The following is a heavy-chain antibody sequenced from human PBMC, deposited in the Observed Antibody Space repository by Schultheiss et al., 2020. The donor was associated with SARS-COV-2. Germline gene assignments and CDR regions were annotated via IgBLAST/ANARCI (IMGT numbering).Heavy chain of an antibody. Sequence: SQTLSLSCTVSGGSVSSYYWSWIRQPAGKGLEWIGRIDTSGTTSYNTSLKSRVTISVDTSKNQFSLKLSSVTAADTAVYYCARDRTGQVDYFDYWGQGTLVTVSS. V-gene: IGHV4-4*07. CDR2: IDTSGTT. CDR1: GGSVSSYY. D-gene: IGHD1-14*01. CDR3: ARDRTGQVDYFDY. J-gene: IGHJ4*02.